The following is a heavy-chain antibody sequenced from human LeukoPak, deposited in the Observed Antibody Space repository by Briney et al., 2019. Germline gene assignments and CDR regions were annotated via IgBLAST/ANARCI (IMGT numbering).Heavy chain of an antibody. D-gene: IGHD3-9*01. Sequence: GRSLRLSCAASGFTFSSYGMHWVRRAPGKGLEWVAVISYDGSNKYYADSVKGRFTISRDNSKNTLYLQMNSLRAEDTAVYYCAKVPLRYFDWLPFDYWGQGTLVTVSS. CDR2: ISYDGSNK. V-gene: IGHV3-30*18. CDR1: GFTFSSYG. CDR3: AKVPLRYFDWLPFDY. J-gene: IGHJ4*02.